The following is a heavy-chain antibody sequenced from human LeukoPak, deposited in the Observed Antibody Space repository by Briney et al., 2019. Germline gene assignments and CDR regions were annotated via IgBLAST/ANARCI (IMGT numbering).Heavy chain of an antibody. CDR1: GFTFDDYA. D-gene: IGHD3-3*01. J-gene: IGHJ3*02. CDR2: ISWNSGSI. V-gene: IGHV3-9*01. Sequence: PPGRSLRLSCAASGFTFDDYAMHWVRQAPGKGLEWVSGISWNSGSIDYADSVKGRFTISRDDARESVFLQMDGLRVDDTAVYYCARTYDFGRGPPGDAFDNWGPGTWVIVSS. CDR3: ARTYDFGRGPPGDAFDN.